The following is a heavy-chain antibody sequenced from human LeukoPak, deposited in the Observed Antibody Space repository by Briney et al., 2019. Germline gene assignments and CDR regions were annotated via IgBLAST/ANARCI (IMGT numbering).Heavy chain of an antibody. CDR1: GFTVSSNY. Sequence: GGSLRLSCAASGFTVSSNYMSWVRQAPGKGLEWVSVIYSGGSTYYADSVKGRFTISRDNSKNTLYLQMGSLRAEDMAVYYCARVLDTAMVFDYWGQGALVTVSS. CDR2: IYSGGST. D-gene: IGHD5-18*01. CDR3: ARVLDTAMVFDY. V-gene: IGHV3-53*05. J-gene: IGHJ4*02.